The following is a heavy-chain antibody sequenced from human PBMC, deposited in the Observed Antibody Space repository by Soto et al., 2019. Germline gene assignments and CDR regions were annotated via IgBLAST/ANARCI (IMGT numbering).Heavy chain of an antibody. CDR1: GGSFSGYY. J-gene: IGHJ4*02. CDR2: INHSGST. CDR3: ARGEMTRFLEWLSDDYFDY. D-gene: IGHD3-3*01. V-gene: IGHV4-34*01. Sequence: SETLSLTCAVYGGSFSGYYWSWIRQPPGKGLEWIGEINHSGSTNYNPSLKSRVTISVDTSKNQFSLKLSSVTAADTAVYYCARGEMTRFLEWLSDDYFDYWGQGALVTVSS.